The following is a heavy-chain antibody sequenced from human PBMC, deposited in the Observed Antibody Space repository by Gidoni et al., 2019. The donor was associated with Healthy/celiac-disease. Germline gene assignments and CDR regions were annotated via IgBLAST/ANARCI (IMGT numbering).Heavy chain of an antibody. D-gene: IGHD3-3*01. CDR1: GGSISSYY. J-gene: IGHJ5*02. CDR2: IYYSGRT. V-gene: IGHV4-59*01. CDR3: ARNLRRITIFVPWFDP. Sequence: QVQLQESGPGLVRPSETLSITCTVSGGSISSYYWSWIRQPTGMGLEWIGYIYYSGRTNYNPSLKSRVAISVDTSKNQFSLKLSSVTAADTAVYYCARNLRRITIFVPWFDPWCQGTLVTVSS.